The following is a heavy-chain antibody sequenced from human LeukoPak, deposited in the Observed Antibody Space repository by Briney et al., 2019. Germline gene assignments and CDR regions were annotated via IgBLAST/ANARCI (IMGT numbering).Heavy chain of an antibody. V-gene: IGHV4-4*07. Sequence: SETLSLTCTVSGGSISSYYWSWIRQPAGKGLEWIGRIYTSGSTNYNPSLKSRVTMSVDTSKDQFSLKLSPVTAADTAVYYCARDRNYYGSGSYYFALDIWGQGTMVTVSS. D-gene: IGHD3-10*01. CDR1: GGSISSYY. CDR3: ARDRNYYGSGSYYFALDI. CDR2: IYTSGST. J-gene: IGHJ3*02.